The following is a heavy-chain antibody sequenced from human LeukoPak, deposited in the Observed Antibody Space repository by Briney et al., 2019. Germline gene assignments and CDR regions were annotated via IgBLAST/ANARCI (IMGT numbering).Heavy chain of an antibody. D-gene: IGHD6-19*01. V-gene: IGHV1-69*04. CDR2: IIPILGIA. Sequence: SVKVSCKASGGTFSSYAISWVRQAPGQGLEWMGRIIPILGIANYAQKFQGRVTITADKSTSTAYMELSSLRSEDTAVYYCARDRGSGCYEGYWGQGTLVTVSS. CDR1: GGTFSSYA. J-gene: IGHJ4*02. CDR3: ARDRGSGCYEGY.